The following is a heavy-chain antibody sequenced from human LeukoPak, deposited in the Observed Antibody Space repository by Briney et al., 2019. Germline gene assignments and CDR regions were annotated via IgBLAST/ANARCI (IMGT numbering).Heavy chain of an antibody. J-gene: IGHJ5*02. CDR3: AKGGNYDFWSGPLGTDP. V-gene: IGHV3-30*18. CDR1: GFTFSSYA. D-gene: IGHD3-3*01. Sequence: GGPLRLSCAASGFTFSSYAMHWVRQAPGKGLEWVAVISYDGSNKYYADSVKGRFTISRDNSKNTLYLQMNSLRAEDTAVYYCAKGGNYDFWSGPLGTDPWGQGTLVTVSS. CDR2: ISYDGSNK.